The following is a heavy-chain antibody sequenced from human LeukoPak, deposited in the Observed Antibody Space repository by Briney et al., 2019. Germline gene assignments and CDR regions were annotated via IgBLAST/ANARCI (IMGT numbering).Heavy chain of an antibody. D-gene: IGHD1-26*01. J-gene: IGHJ4*02. CDR1: GGTFSIYA. V-gene: IGHV1-69*05. CDR2: IIPIFGTA. CDR3: ARDVRWELLEAGFDY. Sequence: SVKVSCKASGGTFSIYAISWVRQAPGQGLEWMGRIIPIFGTANYAQKFQGRVTITTDESTSTAYMELSSLRSEDTAVYYCARDVRWELLEAGFDYWGQGTLATVSS.